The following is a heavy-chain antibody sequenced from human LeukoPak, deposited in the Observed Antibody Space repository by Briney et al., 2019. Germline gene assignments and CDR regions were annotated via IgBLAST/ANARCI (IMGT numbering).Heavy chain of an antibody. D-gene: IGHD1-26*01. CDR3: ARRERSFHFDY. V-gene: IGHV4-39*01. Sequence: PSETLSLSCTVSGVSISSSSYYWGWIRQPLGKGLEWIGSIYYSGSTYYNPSLKSRVTISVDTSKNQFSLKLSSVTAADTAVYYCARRERSFHFDYWGQGTLVTVSS. J-gene: IGHJ4*02. CDR1: GVSISSSSYY. CDR2: IYYSGST.